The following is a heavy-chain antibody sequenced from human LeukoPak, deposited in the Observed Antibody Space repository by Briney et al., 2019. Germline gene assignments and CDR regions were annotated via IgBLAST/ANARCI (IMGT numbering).Heavy chain of an antibody. CDR3: ARVRSVPRYDSSGYQLGYFDY. Sequence: PSETLSLTCAVYGGSFSGYYWTWIRQSPGKGLEWIGHITHSGSTNYNESLGSRVFISVDTSKNQFSLKVTSVTAADTAVYYCARVRSVPRYDSSGYQLGYFDYWGQGTLVTVSS. CDR2: ITHSGST. V-gene: IGHV4-34*01. J-gene: IGHJ4*02. CDR1: GGSFSGYY. D-gene: IGHD3-22*01.